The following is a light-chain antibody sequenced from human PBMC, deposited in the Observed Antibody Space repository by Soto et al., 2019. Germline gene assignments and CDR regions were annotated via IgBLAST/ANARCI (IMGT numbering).Light chain of an antibody. V-gene: IGKV3-20*01. CDR1: QSVSNNK. Sequence: EIVLTQSPGILYLSPGEGASLSCRASQSVSNNKLAWYQQKPGQAPRFLIYDASSRAAGIPDRFSGSGSGTEFTLTIARLEPADFAVYFCQQFGTFPVTFGQGTRLEI. J-gene: IGKJ2*01. CDR2: DAS. CDR3: QQFGTFPVT.